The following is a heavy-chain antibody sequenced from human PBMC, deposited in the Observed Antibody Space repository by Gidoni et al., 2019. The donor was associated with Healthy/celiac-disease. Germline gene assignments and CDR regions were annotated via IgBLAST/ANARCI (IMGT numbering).Heavy chain of an antibody. CDR1: GCTFSSYE. Sequence: EVQLVESGGSLVQPGGSLRLSCAASGCTFSSYEMNWVRQASGKGLEWVSYISSSGSTIYYADSVKGRFTISRDNAKNSLYLQMNSLRAEDTAVYYCASRRASPTYYYDSSGYYGVDYWGQGTLVTVSS. CDR2: ISSSGSTI. J-gene: IGHJ4*02. V-gene: IGHV3-48*03. CDR3: ASRRASPTYYYDSSGYYGVDY. D-gene: IGHD3-22*01.